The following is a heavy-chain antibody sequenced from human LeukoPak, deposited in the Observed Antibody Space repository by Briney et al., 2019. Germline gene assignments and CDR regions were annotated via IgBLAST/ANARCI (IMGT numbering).Heavy chain of an antibody. J-gene: IGHJ4*02. CDR1: GFTFSSYA. CDR3: ARWADCSSTSCYNEGY. V-gene: IGHV3-30-3*01. Sequence: GRSLRLSCAASGFTFSSYAMHWVRQAPGKGLEWVAVISYDGSNKYYADSVKGRFTISRDNAKNSLYLQMNSLRAEDTAVYYCARWADCSSTSCYNEGYWGQGTLVTVSS. D-gene: IGHD2-2*01. CDR2: ISYDGSNK.